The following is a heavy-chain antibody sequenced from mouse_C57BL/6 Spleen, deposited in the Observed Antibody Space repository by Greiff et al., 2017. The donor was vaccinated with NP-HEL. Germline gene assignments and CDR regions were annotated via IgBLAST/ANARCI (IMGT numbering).Heavy chain of an antibody. V-gene: IGHV5-9-1*02. J-gene: IGHJ2*01. Sequence: EVQLQESGEGLVKPGGSLKLSCAASGFTFSSYAMSWVRQTPEKRLEWVAYISSGGDYIYYADTVKGRFTISRDNARNTLYLQMSSLKSEDTAMYYCTRESYYYGSSYYFDYWGQGTTLTVSS. CDR1: GFTFSSYA. CDR2: ISSGGDYI. D-gene: IGHD1-1*01. CDR3: TRESYYYGSSYYFDY.